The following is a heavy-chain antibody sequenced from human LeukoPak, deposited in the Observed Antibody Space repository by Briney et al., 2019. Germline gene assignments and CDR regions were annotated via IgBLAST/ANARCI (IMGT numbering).Heavy chain of an antibody. CDR3: ARADYGDYVKNWFDP. J-gene: IGHJ5*02. CDR1: GGSFSGYY. D-gene: IGHD4-17*01. V-gene: IGHV4-34*01. Sequence: PSETLSLTCAVYGGSFSGYYWSWIRQPPGKGLEWIGEINHSGSTNYNPSLKSRVTISVDTSKNQFSLKLSSVTAADTAVYYCARADYGDYVKNWFDPWGQGTLVTVSS. CDR2: INHSGST.